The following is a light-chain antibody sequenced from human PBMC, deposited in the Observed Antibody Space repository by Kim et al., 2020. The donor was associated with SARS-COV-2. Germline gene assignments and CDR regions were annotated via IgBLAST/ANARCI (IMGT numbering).Light chain of an antibody. J-gene: IGLJ1*01. V-gene: IGLV1-51*01. CDR1: SSNIGNNY. CDR2: DNN. Sequence: GQKVTISGTASSSNIGNNYVSWYQHLPGTAPKLLIYDNNKRPSGIPDRFSGSKSGTSATLGITGLQTGDEADYYCGTWDSSLSAYVFGTGTKVTVL. CDR3: GTWDSSLSAYV.